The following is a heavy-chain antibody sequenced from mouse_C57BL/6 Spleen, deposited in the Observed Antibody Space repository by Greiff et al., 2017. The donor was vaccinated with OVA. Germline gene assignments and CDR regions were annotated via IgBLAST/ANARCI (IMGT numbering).Heavy chain of an antibody. V-gene: IGHV1-19*01. D-gene: IGHD1-1*01. J-gene: IGHJ3*01. Sequence: VQLQQSGPVLVKPGASVKMSCKASGYTFTDYYMNWVKQSPGKSLEWIGVINPYNGGTSYNQKFKGKATLTVDKSSSTAYMELNSLTSEDSAVYYCASATVASPWFAYWGQGTLVTVSA. CDR2: INPYNGGT. CDR1: GYTFTDYY. CDR3: ASATVASPWFAY.